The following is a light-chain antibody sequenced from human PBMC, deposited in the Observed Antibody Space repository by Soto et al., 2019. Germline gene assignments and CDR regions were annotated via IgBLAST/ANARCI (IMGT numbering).Light chain of an antibody. Sequence: IHMTQSPSSLSVSVGDRVTISCRTSQNINAWLAWYQQRPGQAPKLLIYDASTVQSGVPSRFSGSGSETDFTLTISSLQSEDFAVYYCQQYNNWPGTFGQGTKVDIK. CDR3: QQYNNWPGT. J-gene: IGKJ1*01. V-gene: IGKV1-5*01. CDR2: DAS. CDR1: QNINAW.